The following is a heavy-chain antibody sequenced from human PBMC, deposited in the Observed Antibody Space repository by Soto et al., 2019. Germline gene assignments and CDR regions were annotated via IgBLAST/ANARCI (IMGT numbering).Heavy chain of an antibody. D-gene: IGHD3-3*02. CDR1: GYTFTHYY. Sequence: QVQLVQSGAEVKKPGASVKLSCRTSGYTFTHYYIHWVRQAPGQGLEWLAIINPASGSTNYAQDFQGRLTLTMDTSTTTVYMELSGMRAEDTAIFYCARDLAAGDHGGHGTLVTVSS. V-gene: IGHV1-46*01. J-gene: IGHJ4*01. CDR3: ARDLAAGDH. CDR2: INPASGST.